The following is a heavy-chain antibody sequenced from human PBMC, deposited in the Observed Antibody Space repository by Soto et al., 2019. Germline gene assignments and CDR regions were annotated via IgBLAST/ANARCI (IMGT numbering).Heavy chain of an antibody. CDR1: GFIFSDSD. J-gene: IGHJ4*01. CDR2: IRSKPNSHAT. V-gene: IGHV3-73*01. Sequence: EVQLVESGGGLVQPGGSLKLSCAVSGFIFSDSDMHWVRQVSGKGLEWVGRIRSKPNSHATAYAASVKGRFVISRDDAKNTANHQMNSLRPEHTSVYDCIRLDVDGFDNWGQGTL. CDR3: IRLDVDGFDN. D-gene: IGHD3-16*01.